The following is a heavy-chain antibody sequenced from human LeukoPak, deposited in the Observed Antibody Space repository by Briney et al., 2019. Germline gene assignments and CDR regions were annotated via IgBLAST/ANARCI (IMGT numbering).Heavy chain of an antibody. J-gene: IGHJ4*02. D-gene: IGHD4-17*01. Sequence: SETLSLTCTVSGGSISSSSYYWGWIRQPPGKGLEWIGSIYYSGSTYYNPSLKSRVTISVDTSKNQFSLKLSSVTAADTAVYYCARLMTVATIPVYFDYWGQGTLVTVSS. V-gene: IGHV4-39*07. CDR1: GGSISSSSYY. CDR3: ARLMTVATIPVYFDY. CDR2: IYYSGST.